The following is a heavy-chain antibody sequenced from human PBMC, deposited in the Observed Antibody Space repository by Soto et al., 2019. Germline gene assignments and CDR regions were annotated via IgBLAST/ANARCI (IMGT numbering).Heavy chain of an antibody. Sequence: QVQLVQAAGEVKEPGASVKVSCQASGYTFSDYAISWVRQAPGHGLEWMGWISPSTGNTDQAQNFQGRVIMTLDTSTNTAYMELRSLRSDDTAVYYCVRCYCSVGSCYACWHFDVWRRGTLVTVSS. J-gene: IGHJ2*01. CDR2: ISPSTGNT. V-gene: IGHV1-18*01. CDR1: GYTFSDYA. D-gene: IGHD2-15*01. CDR3: VRCYCSVGSCYACWHFDV.